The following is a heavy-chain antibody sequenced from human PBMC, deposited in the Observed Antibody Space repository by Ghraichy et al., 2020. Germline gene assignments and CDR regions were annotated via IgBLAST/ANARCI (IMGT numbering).Heavy chain of an antibody. CDR1: GFSFSDHY. CDR2: ITSSGSYI. V-gene: IGHV3-11*05. D-gene: IGHD6-6*01. CDR3: VREAARADY. Sequence: GGSLRLSCAASGFSFSDHYMSWIRQAPGKGLEWVAWITSSGSYINYAASVKGRFTIARDNAKNSLYLQMNSLRAEDTAVYYCVREAARADYWGKGTLVSVAA. J-gene: IGHJ4*02.